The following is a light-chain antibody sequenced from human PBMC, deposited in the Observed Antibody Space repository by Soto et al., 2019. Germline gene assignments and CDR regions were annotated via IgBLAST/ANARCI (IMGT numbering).Light chain of an antibody. Sequence: MVLTQAPATLPLSPGEGAALSCRASQSVSTSLAWYQHKPGQAPRLFIYDASKRAPGIPARFSGSGSGTDFTLTISSLEPEDFAVYYCQVRDVWPSFGQGTKVDIK. CDR1: QSVSTS. CDR2: DAS. J-gene: IGKJ1*01. CDR3: QVRDVWPS. V-gene: IGKV3-11*01.